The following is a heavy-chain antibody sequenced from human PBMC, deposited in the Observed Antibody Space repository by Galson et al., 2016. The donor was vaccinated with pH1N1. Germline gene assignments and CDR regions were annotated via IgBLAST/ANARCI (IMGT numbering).Heavy chain of an antibody. D-gene: IGHD6-13*01. CDR2: IKQDGSQI. Sequence: SLRLSCAGAGFSFSNYWMHWVRQAPGKGLEWVAHIKQDGSQIYYVDSVRGRFTISRDNAKNSLYLQMNSLRADDTAVYYCARAIGAAAGFWGQGTLVTVSS. CDR1: GFSFSNYW. J-gene: IGHJ4*02. V-gene: IGHV3-7*01. CDR3: ARAIGAAAGF.